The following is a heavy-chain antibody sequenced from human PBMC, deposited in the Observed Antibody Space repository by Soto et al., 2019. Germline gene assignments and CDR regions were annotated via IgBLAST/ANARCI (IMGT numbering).Heavy chain of an antibody. D-gene: IGHD2-15*01. J-gene: IGHJ4*02. Sequence: GGSLRLSCAASGFTFSSYAMSWVRQAPGKGLEWVSAISGSGGSTYYADSVKGRFTISRDNSKNTLYLQMNSLRAEDTAVYYCAKEPSIVVVVAATGSQLHFDYWGQGTLVTVSS. CDR3: AKEPSIVVVVAATGSQLHFDY. CDR2: ISGSGGST. V-gene: IGHV3-23*01. CDR1: GFTFSSYA.